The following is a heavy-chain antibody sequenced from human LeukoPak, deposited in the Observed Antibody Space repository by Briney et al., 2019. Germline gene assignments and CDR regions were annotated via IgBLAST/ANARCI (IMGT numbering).Heavy chain of an antibody. V-gene: IGHV1-24*01. J-gene: IGHJ4*02. CDR1: GYTFTGYY. Sequence: GASVKVSCKASGYTFTGYYMHWVRQAPGKGLEWMGGFDPEDGETIYAQKFQGRVTMTEDTSTDTAYMELSSLRSEDTAVYYCATQGDQTYCSSTSCYALDYWGQGTLVTVSS. CDR3: ATQGDQTYCSSTSCYALDY. D-gene: IGHD2-2*01. CDR2: FDPEDGET.